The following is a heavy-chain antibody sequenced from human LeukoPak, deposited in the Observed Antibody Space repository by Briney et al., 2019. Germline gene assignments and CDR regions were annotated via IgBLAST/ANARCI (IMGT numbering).Heavy chain of an antibody. V-gene: IGHV1-2*02. D-gene: IGHD3-10*01. J-gene: IGHJ5*02. CDR1: GYTFTGYY. CDR2: INPNSGGT. CDR3: ARLYYYGSGSYSWFDP. Sequence: ASVNVSCKASGYTFTGYYMHWVRQAPGQGLEWMGWINPNSGGTNYAQKFQGRVTMTRDTSISTAYMELSRLRSDDTAVYYCARLYYYGSGSYSWFDPWGQGTLVTVSS.